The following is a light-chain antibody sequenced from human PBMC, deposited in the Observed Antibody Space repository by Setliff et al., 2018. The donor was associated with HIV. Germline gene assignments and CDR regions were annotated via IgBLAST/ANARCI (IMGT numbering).Light chain of an antibody. J-gene: IGKJ4*01. CDR1: QSVSSN. V-gene: IGKV3-15*01. Sequence: EIVLTQSPATLSVSPGERATLSCRASQSVSSNLAWYQQKPGQAPRLLIYAASTRATGIPARFSGSGSGTEFTLTISSLQSEDFAVYYCQQYNNWLTFGGGTKVDIK. CDR3: QQYNNWLT. CDR2: AAS.